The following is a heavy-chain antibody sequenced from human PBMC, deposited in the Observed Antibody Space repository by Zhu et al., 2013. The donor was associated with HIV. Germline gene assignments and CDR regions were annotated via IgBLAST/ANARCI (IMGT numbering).Heavy chain of an antibody. CDR2: ISADNGNT. V-gene: IGHV1-18*01. J-gene: IGHJ6*02. Sequence: QVQLVQSGDEVKKPGVSVKVSCKASGYPFNTYGISWVRQAPGQGLEWLGWISADNGNTYYAEKFQGRVTMTTHTSTGTAYMELRGLRSDDTAVYYCVRGGILSEHPYYYYGLDVWGQGTTVTVSS. D-gene: IGHD3-10*01. CDR1: GYPFNTYG. CDR3: VRGGILSEHPYYYYGLDV.